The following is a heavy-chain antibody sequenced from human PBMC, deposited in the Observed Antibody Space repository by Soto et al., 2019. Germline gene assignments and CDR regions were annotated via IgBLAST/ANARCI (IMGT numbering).Heavy chain of an antibody. J-gene: IGHJ4*02. D-gene: IGHD4-17*01. CDR3: TTDPGDYEDF. CDR1: GITFTNAW. V-gene: IGHV3-15*01. CDR2: IKNKADGGTT. Sequence: EVQLVESGGDLVKPGGCLRLSCAASGITFTNAWMSWVRQAPGKGLEWVGRIKNKADGGTTDYAAPVGGRFTISRDDSKNTLFLQMNRLETEDTAVYYCTTDPGDYEDFWGQGTLVTVSS.